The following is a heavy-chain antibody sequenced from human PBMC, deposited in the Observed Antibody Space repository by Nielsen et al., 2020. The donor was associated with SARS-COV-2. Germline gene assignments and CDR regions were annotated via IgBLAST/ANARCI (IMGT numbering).Heavy chain of an antibody. Sequence: GESLKISCKGSGYGFNNYWLGWVRQMPGKGLEWLGIICPGKSETRYSSSFEGQVIFSVDKSINTAFMQWVSLEASDTAIYYCARLLRPWYFDLWGRGTLVIVSS. J-gene: IGHJ2*01. CDR1: GYGFNNYW. CDR2: ICPGKSET. V-gene: IGHV5-51*01. CDR3: ARLLRPWYFDL.